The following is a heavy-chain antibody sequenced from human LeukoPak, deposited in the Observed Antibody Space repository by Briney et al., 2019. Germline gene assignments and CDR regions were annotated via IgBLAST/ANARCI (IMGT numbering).Heavy chain of an antibody. CDR1: GFTFSSYG. Sequence: PGGSLRLSCAASGFTFSSYGMHWVRQAPGKGLEWVAAISHDGSNKYYADSVKGRFNISRDNSKNPTYLQMNSLRAEDTALYYCAKDLHYDILTGPPYYYYMDVWGKGTTVTVSS. CDR2: ISHDGSNK. V-gene: IGHV3-30*18. J-gene: IGHJ6*03. D-gene: IGHD3-9*01. CDR3: AKDLHYDILTGPPYYYYMDV.